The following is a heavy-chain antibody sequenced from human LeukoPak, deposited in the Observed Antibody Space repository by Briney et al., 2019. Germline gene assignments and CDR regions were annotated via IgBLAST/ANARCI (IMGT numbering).Heavy chain of an antibody. V-gene: IGHV3-23*01. Sequence: PGGSLRLSCVASGFTFSSYAMTWVHQAPGKGLEWVSAISGSGGTTYHADSVKGRFTISRDNSKNTLYMQMNSLRAEDTAIYYCAKGQIGYCSGGSCYPVDYWGQGILVTVSS. CDR1: GFTFSSYA. D-gene: IGHD2-15*01. CDR3: AKGQIGYCSGGSCYPVDY. CDR2: ISGSGGTT. J-gene: IGHJ4*02.